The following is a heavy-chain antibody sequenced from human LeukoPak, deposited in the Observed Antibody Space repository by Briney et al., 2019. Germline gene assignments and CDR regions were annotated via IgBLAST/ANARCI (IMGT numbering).Heavy chain of an antibody. CDR3: ARRLGNAFDI. V-gene: IGHV4-38-2*01. CDR2: IYHSGST. CDR1: GYSLSSGYY. J-gene: IGHJ3*02. Sequence: SETLSLTCAVSGYSLSSGYYWGWIRQPPGKGLEWIGSIYHSGSTYYNPSLKSRVTISVDTSKNQFSLKLSSVTAADTAVYYCARRLGNAFDIWGQGTMVTVSS. D-gene: IGHD3-9*01.